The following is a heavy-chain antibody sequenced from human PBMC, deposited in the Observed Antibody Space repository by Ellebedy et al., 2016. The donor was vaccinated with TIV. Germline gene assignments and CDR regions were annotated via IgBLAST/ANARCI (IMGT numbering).Heavy chain of an antibody. J-gene: IGHJ5*02. Sequence: GGSLRLXXAASGFTFTNYRMHWVRQAPGKGLVWVATINSDGGTTPYAASVKGRFSISRDNAKKTLYLQMNSLRAEDTAVYYCARHELRGPPGSWFDPWGQGTLVTVS. V-gene: IGHV3-74*01. D-gene: IGHD3-10*01. CDR3: ARHELRGPPGSWFDP. CDR1: GFTFTNYR. CDR2: INSDGGTT.